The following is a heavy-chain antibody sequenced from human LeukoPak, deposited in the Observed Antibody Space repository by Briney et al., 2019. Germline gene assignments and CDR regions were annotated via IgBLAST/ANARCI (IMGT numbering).Heavy chain of an antibody. Sequence: GASVKVSCKASGGTFSSYAISWVRQAPGQGLEWMGWISAYNGNTNYAQKLQGRVTMTTDTSTSTAYMELRSLRSDDTAVYYCATGGVTVSVNYWGQGTLSPSPQ. D-gene: IGHD3-16*02. CDR2: ISAYNGNT. V-gene: IGHV1-18*01. CDR1: GGTFSSYA. CDR3: ATGGVTVSVNY. J-gene: IGHJ4*02.